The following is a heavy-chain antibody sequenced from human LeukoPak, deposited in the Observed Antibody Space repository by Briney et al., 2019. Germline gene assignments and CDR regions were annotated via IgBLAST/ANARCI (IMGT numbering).Heavy chain of an antibody. CDR1: GGSISSSSYY. J-gene: IGHJ3*02. CDR3: ARPVGYSSGFDAFDI. V-gene: IGHV4-39*01. Sequence: SETLSLICTVSGGSISSSSYYWGWIRKPPGKGLEWIGSIYYSGSTYYNPSLKSRVTISVDTSKNQFSLKLSSVTAADTAVYYCARPVGYSSGFDAFDIWGQGTMVTVSS. D-gene: IGHD6-19*01. CDR2: IYYSGST.